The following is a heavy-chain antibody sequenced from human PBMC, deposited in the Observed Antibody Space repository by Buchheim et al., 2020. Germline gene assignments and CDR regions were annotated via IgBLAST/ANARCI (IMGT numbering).Heavy chain of an antibody. CDR3: ARSTPEIPVVSAFDY. CDR2: IWYDGSNK. Sequence: QVQLVESGGGVVQPGRSLRLSCAASGFTFSSYGMHWVRQAPGKGLEWVAVIWYDGSNKYYADSVKGRFTISRDNSKNTLYLQMNSLRAEDTAVYYCARSTPEIPVVSAFDYWGQGTL. J-gene: IGHJ4*02. D-gene: IGHD1-14*01. CDR1: GFTFSSYG. V-gene: IGHV3-33*01.